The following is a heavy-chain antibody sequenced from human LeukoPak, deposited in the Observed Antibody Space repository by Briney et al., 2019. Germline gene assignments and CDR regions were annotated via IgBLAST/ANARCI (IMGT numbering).Heavy chain of an antibody. V-gene: IGHV4-30-4*07. CDR1: GGSISSGGYS. J-gene: IGHJ4*02. Sequence: SETLSLTCAVSGGSISSGGYSWSWIRQPPGKGLEWIGYIYYSGSTYYNPSLKSRVTISVDTSKNQFSLKLSSVTAADTAVYYCARGVAAATFDYWGQGTLVTVSS. CDR3: ARGVAAATFDY. D-gene: IGHD6-13*01. CDR2: IYYSGST.